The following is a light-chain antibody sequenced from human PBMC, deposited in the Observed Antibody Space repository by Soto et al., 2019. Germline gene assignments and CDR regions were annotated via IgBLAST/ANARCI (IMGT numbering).Light chain of an antibody. CDR3: SSYAGSNNFEVV. CDR2: EVS. J-gene: IGLJ2*01. CDR1: SSDVGGYNY. V-gene: IGLV2-8*01. Sequence: QSVLTQPPSASGSPGQSVTISCTGTSSDVGGYNYVSWYQQHPGKAPKLMIYEVSKRPSGVPYRFSGSKSGNTASLTVSGLQDEEEDDYYCSSYAGSNNFEVVFGGGTKLTVL.